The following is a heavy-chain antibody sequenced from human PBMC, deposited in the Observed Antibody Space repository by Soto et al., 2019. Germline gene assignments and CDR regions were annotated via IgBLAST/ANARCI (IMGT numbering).Heavy chain of an antibody. V-gene: IGHV4-34*01. CDR3: ARCGRGVPADNFRYLDL. CDR1: GGSFSGYY. CDR2: INHSGST. J-gene: IGHJ2*01. Sequence: PSETLSLTCAVYGGSFSGYYWGWIRQPPGKGLEWIGEINHSGSTNYNPSLKSRVTISVDTSTNQFSLKLSSVTAADTAVYYCARCGRGVPADNFRYLDLWGWGPL. D-gene: IGHD2-2*01.